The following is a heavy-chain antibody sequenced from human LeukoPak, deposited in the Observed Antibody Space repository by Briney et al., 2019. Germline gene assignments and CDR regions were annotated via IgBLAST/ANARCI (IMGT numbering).Heavy chain of an antibody. J-gene: IGHJ4*02. CDR1: GGSISPHY. V-gene: IGHV4-59*11. Sequence: SETLSVTCTVSGGSISPHYWTWIRQTPGNGLEWIGYVYYNGLTSYNASLRSRLILSVDTARNQVSLKLTSVTAADTAVYYCTREVSTVTFDYWGQGTLVTVSS. D-gene: IGHD4-17*01. CDR2: VYYNGLT. CDR3: TREVSTVTFDY.